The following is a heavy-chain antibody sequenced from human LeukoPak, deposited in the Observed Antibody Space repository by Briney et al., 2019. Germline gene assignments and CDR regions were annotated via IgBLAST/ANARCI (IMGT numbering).Heavy chain of an antibody. CDR1: GGSISSSSYY. D-gene: IGHD2-2*02. CDR2: IYYSGST. J-gene: IGHJ6*03. Sequence: PSETLSLTCTVSGGSISSSSYYWGWIRQPPGKGLEWIGSIYYSGSTYYNPSLKSRVTISVDTSKNQFSLKLSSVTAADTAVYYCARQTSHRYCSSTSCYIKAFYYYYMDVWGKGTTVTVSS. CDR3: ARQTSHRYCSSTSCYIKAFYYYYMDV. V-gene: IGHV4-39*01.